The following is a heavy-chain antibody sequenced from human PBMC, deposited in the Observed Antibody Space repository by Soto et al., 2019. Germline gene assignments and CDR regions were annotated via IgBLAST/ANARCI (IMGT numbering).Heavy chain of an antibody. CDR2: IKQDGSEK. CDR3: ARDTGSLYYYDSSGYMDY. D-gene: IGHD3-22*01. J-gene: IGHJ4*02. V-gene: IGHV3-7*01. Sequence: GGSLRLSCAASGFTFSSYWMSWVRQAPGKGLEWVANIKQDGSEKYYVDSVKGRFTISRDNAKNSLYLQMNSLRAEDTAVYYCARDTGSLYYYDSSGYMDYWGQGTLVTVSS. CDR1: GFTFSSYW.